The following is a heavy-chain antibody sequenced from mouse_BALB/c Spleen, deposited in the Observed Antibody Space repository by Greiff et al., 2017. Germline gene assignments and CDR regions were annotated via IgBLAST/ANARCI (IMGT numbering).Heavy chain of an antibody. J-gene: IGHJ4*01. Sequence: EVQLQESGAELVKPGASVKLSCTASGFNIKDTYMHWVKQRPEQGLEWIGRIDPANGNTKYDPKFQGKATITADTSSNTAYLQLSSLTSEDTAVYYCARELGPYYYAMDYWGQGTSVTVSS. CDR3: ARELGPYYYAMDY. D-gene: IGHD3-1*01. V-gene: IGHV14-3*02. CDR1: GFNIKDTY. CDR2: IDPANGNT.